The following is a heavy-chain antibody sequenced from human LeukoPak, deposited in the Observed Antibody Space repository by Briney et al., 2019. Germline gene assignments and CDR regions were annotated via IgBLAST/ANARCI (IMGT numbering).Heavy chain of an antibody. CDR3: ARHESQLHGMDV. V-gene: IGHV4-59*01. CDR1: GGSISSYY. J-gene: IGHJ6*02. Sequence: SETLSLTCTVSGGSISSYYWSWIRQPPGKGLEWIGYIYYSGSTNYNPSLKSRVTISVDTSKNQFSLKLSSVTAADTAVYYCARHESQLHGMDVWGQGTTVTVSS. CDR2: IYYSGST.